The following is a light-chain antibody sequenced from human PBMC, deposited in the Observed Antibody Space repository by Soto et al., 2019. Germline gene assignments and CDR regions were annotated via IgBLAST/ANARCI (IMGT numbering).Light chain of an antibody. CDR3: QSWDGKVV. V-gene: IGLV4-69*01. CDR2: LNSDGSH. J-gene: IGLJ2*01. Sequence: QPVLTQSPSASASLGASVKLTCTLSSGHRSNAVAWHQHQPGKGPRYLMRLNSDGSHSKGAGIPDRFSGSSSGAERYLTIPSIRSEDEAASYCQSWDGKVVFGGGTKLTVL. CDR1: SGHRSNA.